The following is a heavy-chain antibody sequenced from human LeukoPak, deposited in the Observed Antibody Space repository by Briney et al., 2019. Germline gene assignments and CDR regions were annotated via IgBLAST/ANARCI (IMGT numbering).Heavy chain of an antibody. CDR2: ISYDGSNK. CDR3: AKDKHTVPTYYFDY. Sequence: GGSLRLSCAASGFTFSSYGMHWVRQAPGKGLEWVAVISYDGSNKYYADSVKGRFTISRDNSKNTLYLQMNSLRAEDTAVYYCAKDKHTVPTYYFDYWGQGTLVTVSS. D-gene: IGHD4-17*01. J-gene: IGHJ4*02. CDR1: GFTFSSYG. V-gene: IGHV3-30*18.